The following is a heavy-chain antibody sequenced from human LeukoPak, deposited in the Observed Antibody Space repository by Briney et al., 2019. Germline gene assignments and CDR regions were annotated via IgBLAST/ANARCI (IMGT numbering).Heavy chain of an antibody. CDR1: GFTFSRHC. CDR2: IKNDGSST. Sequence: GGSLRLSCAASGFTFSRHCMHWVRQTPGKGLVRVSRIKNDGSSTTYADSVKGRFTISRDNTKNTLYLEMNSLRAEDTAVYYCGRDLGWNQVDYWGQGTLVTVSS. D-gene: IGHD1-1*01. J-gene: IGHJ4*02. CDR3: GRDLGWNQVDY. V-gene: IGHV3-74*01.